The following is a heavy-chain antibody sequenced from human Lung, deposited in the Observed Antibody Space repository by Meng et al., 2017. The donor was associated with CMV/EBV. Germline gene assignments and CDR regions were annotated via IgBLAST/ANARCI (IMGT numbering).Heavy chain of an antibody. CDR1: GYTFIGHY. V-gene: IGHV1-2*02. CDR2: INPMSGDT. J-gene: IGHJ5*02. CDR3: ARGSEYSPRRWFDP. D-gene: IGHD2-21*01. Sequence: ASXXVSXKTSGYTFIGHYMHWLRQAPGQGLEWMGWINPMSGDTNFAQKFQGRVTMTRDTSISTAYMERSRLRSDDTAVYYCARGSEYSPRRWFDPWGQGTLVTVSS.